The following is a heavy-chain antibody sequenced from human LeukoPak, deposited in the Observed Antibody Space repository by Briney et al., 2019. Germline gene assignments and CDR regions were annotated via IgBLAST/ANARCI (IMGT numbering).Heavy chain of an antibody. CDR1: GFTVSDNY. Sequence: GGSLRLSCAASGFTVSDNYMSWVRPAPGKGLEWVPVMYSRGDTYYANSVKGRFTFSRDISKNTLYLQMNGLRTEDTAMYYCARDAPQVPAAGVLASWGQGTLVIVSS. CDR2: MYSRGDT. J-gene: IGHJ5*02. CDR3: ARDAPQVPAAGVLAS. D-gene: IGHD6-13*01. V-gene: IGHV3-53*01.